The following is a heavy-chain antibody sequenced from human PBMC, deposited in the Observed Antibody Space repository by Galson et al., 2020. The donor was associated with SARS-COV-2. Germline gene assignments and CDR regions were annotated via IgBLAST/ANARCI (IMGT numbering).Heavy chain of an antibody. CDR2: FDPEDGET. V-gene: IGHV1-24*01. D-gene: IGHD3-3*01. CDR3: ATGPAIFGGSWFDP. J-gene: IGHJ5*02. CDR1: GYTLTELS. Sequence: ASVKVSCKVSGYTLTELSMHWVRQAPGKGLEWMGGFDPEDGETIYAQKFQGRVTMTEDISTDTAYMELSSLRSEDTAVYYCATGPAIFGGSWFDPWGQGTLVTVSS.